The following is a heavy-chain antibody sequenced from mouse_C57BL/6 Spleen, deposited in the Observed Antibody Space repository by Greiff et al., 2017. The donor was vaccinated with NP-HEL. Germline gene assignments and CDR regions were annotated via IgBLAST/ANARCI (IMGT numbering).Heavy chain of an antibody. CDR3: ARSAYGNYGDYAMDY. CDR1: GYTFTDYY. J-gene: IGHJ4*01. Sequence: QVQLKESGPELVKPGASVKISCKASGYTFTDYYINWVKQRPGQGLEWIGWIFPGSGSTYYNEKFKGKATLTVDKSSSTAYMLLSSLTSEDSAVYFCARSAYGNYGDYAMDYWGQGTSVTVSS. D-gene: IGHD2-1*01. V-gene: IGHV1-75*01. CDR2: IFPGSGST.